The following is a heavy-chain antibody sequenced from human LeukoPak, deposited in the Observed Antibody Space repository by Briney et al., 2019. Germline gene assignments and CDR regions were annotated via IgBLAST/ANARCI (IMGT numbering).Heavy chain of an antibody. CDR3: AKLVVLDSSWPHFDY. V-gene: IGHV3-23*01. CDR1: GFTFSSYA. Sequence: GGSLRLSCAASGFTFSSYAMTWVRQAPGKGLEWVSSISGSDGSTYYADSVKGRFTISRDNSKNTLYLQMNSLRAEDTAVYYCAKLVVLDSSWPHFDYWGQGTLVTVSS. J-gene: IGHJ4*02. D-gene: IGHD6-13*01. CDR2: ISGSDGST.